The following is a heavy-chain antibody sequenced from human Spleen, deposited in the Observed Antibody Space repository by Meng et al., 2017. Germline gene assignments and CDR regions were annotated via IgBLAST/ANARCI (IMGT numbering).Heavy chain of an antibody. V-gene: IGHV1-69*05. CDR1: GGTFSSYA. J-gene: IGHJ5*02. CDR3: AGVVVVAAIGGVSWFDP. D-gene: IGHD2-15*01. Sequence: SVKVSCKASGGTFSSYAISWVRQAPGQGLEWMGGIIPIFGTANYAQKFQGRVTITTDESTSTAYMELSSLRSEDTAVYYCAGVVVVAAIGGVSWFDPWGQGTLVTVSS. CDR2: IIPIFGTA.